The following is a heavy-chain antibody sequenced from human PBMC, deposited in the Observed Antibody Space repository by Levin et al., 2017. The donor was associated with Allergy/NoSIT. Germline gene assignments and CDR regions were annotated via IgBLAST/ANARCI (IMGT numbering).Heavy chain of an antibody. CDR3: ARVGTMVRGVFSREYYFDY. V-gene: IGHV1-69*06. D-gene: IGHD3-10*01. J-gene: IGHJ4*02. CDR1: GGTFSSYA. CDR2: IIPIFGTA. Sequence: SVKVSCKASGGTFSSYAISWVRQAPGQGLEWMGGIIPIFGTANYAQKFQGRVTITADKSTSTAYMELSSLRSEDTAVYYCARVGTMVRGVFSREYYFDYWGQGTLVTVSS.